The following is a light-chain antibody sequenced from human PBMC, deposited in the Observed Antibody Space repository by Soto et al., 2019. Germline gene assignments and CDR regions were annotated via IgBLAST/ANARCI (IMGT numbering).Light chain of an antibody. J-gene: IGLJ1*01. V-gene: IGLV2-14*01. CDR1: SSDVGGYNY. CDR2: EVS. CDR3: GSYTSSRIYV. Sequence: QSPLTQPASVSVSPGQSITISCTGTSSDVGGYNYVSWYQQHPGKAPKLMIYEVSNRPSGVSDRFSGSKSGNTASLTISGLQAEDEADYYCGSYTSSRIYVVGAGTKVTVL.